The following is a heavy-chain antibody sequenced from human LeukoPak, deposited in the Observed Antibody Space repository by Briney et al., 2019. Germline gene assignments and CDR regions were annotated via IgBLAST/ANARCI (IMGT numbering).Heavy chain of an antibody. CDR2: IYSGDST. V-gene: IGHV3-53*04. Sequence: GGSLRLSCAASGFTVSRNYMSWVRQAPGKGLEWVSVIYSGDSTYYADSVKGRFTISRHNSKDTLFLRMNSLRAEDTAVYYCALDYGDIPGILDIWGQGTMVAVSS. CDR1: GFTVSRNY. J-gene: IGHJ3*02. CDR3: ALDYGDIPGILDI. D-gene: IGHD4-17*01.